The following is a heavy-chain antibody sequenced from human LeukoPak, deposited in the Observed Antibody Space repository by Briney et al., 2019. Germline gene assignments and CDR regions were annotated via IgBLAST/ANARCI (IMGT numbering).Heavy chain of an antibody. Sequence: GGSLRLSCAASGFTFSSYSMNWVRQAPGKGLEWVSSISSSSSYIYYADSVKGRFTISRDNAKNSLYLQMNSRRAEDTAVYYCARGGGAAAGPPYNWFDPWGQGTLVTVSS. D-gene: IGHD6-13*01. CDR3: ARGGGAAAGPPYNWFDP. CDR1: GFTFSSYS. V-gene: IGHV3-21*01. J-gene: IGHJ5*02. CDR2: ISSSSSYI.